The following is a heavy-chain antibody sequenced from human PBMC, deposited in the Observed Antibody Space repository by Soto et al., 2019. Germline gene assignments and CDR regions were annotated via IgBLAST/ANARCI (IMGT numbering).Heavy chain of an antibody. D-gene: IGHD3-22*01. J-gene: IGHJ5*02. CDR2: INAGNGNT. Sequence: ASVKVSCKASGYTFTSYAMHWVRQAPGQRLEWMGWINAGNGNTKYSQKFQGRVTITRDKSASTAYMELSSLRSEDTAVYYCARVSDYDSSGYYYSWFDPWGQGTLVTV. CDR1: GYTFTSYA. CDR3: ARVSDYDSSGYYYSWFDP. V-gene: IGHV1-3*01.